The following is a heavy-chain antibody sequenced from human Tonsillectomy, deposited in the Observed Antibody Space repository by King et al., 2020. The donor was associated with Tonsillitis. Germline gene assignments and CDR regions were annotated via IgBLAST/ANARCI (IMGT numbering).Heavy chain of an antibody. J-gene: IGHJ2*01. Sequence: VQLVESGGGLVQPGRSLRLSCAASGFTFDDYAMHWVRQAPGKGLEWVSGISWNSGSIGYAESVKGRFTISRDNAKNSLYLQMNSLRAEDTALYYCAKDVGVAARPGYFDLWGRGTLVTVSS. CDR3: AKDVGVAARPGYFDL. CDR2: ISWNSGSI. D-gene: IGHD6-6*01. V-gene: IGHV3-9*01. CDR1: GFTFDDYA.